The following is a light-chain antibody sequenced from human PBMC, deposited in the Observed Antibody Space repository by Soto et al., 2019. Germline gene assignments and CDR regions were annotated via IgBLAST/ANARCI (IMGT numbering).Light chain of an antibody. CDR1: QSVLYSSNNKNY. CDR2: WAS. V-gene: IGKV4-1*01. CDR3: HQYYSTPT. J-gene: IGKJ1*01. Sequence: DIVMTQSPDSLAVSLGERATINCKSSQSVLYSSNNKNYLAWYQQKPGQPPKLLIYWASTRESGVPDRFSGGGSGTDFTLTISSLQAEDVEVYYCHQYYSTPTFGQGTKVEIK.